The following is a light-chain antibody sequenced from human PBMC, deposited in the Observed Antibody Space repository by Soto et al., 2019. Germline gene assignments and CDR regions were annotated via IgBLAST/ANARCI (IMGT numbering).Light chain of an antibody. V-gene: IGKV3-20*01. CDR3: KQYGRSPPFT. Sequence: EIVLTKSPGTMSLSPGERATLSCRASQSVSSTSIAWYHQNPGQAPRLLIYGASSRATGIPDRFSGSGSGTDFTITISRPEPEDFAVYVCKQYGRSPPFTFGQGTNVDIK. CDR1: QSVSSTS. CDR2: GAS. J-gene: IGKJ2*01.